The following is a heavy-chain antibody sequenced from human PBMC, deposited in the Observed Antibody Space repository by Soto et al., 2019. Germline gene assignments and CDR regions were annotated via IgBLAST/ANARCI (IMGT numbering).Heavy chain of an antibody. CDR2: ISNSGST. D-gene: IGHD5-18*01. V-gene: IGHV4-30-4*01. CDR3: ATESGSTYGYFDH. J-gene: IGHJ4*02. CDR1: GGSVTSDEDY. Sequence: SETLSLTCTVSGGSVTSDEDYWTWIRQSPGKGLEWIGYISNSGSTGYNPSLKTRLSMSVDRSKNQFTLRLTSVTAADTAVYFCATESGSTYGYFDHWGQGTQVTVSS.